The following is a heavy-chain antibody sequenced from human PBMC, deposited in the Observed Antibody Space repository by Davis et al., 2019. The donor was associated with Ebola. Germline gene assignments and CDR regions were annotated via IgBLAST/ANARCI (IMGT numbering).Heavy chain of an antibody. Sequence: AASVKVSCKASGYTFTSYAMNWVRQAPGQGLEWMGWINTNTGNPTYAQGFTGRFVFSLDTSVSTAYLQISSLKAEDTAVYYCAREGYETYYDFWSGYHYGMDVWGQGTTVTVSS. CDR2: INTNTGNP. J-gene: IGHJ6*02. CDR1: GYTFTSYA. CDR3: AREGYETYYDFWSGYHYGMDV. V-gene: IGHV7-4-1*02. D-gene: IGHD3-3*01.